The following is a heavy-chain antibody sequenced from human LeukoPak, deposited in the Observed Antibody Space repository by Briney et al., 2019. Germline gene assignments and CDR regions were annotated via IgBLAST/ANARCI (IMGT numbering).Heavy chain of an antibody. D-gene: IGHD3-16*01. CDR1: GGSISSGDYY. Sequence: SQTLSLTCTVSGGSISSGDYYWSWIRQHPGKGLEWIGYIYYSGNTYYNPSLKSRVTISVDTSKNQFSLKLTSVTAADTAVYYCARGPYDYFDYWGQGTLVTVSS. V-gene: IGHV4-31*03. J-gene: IGHJ4*02. CDR2: IYYSGNT. CDR3: ARGPYDYFDY.